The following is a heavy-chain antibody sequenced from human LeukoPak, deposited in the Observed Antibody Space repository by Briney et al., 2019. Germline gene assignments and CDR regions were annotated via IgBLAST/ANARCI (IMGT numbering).Heavy chain of an antibody. CDR3: ARARKAKNGPMGGAAADAFDY. CDR2: ISYDGSNI. CDR1: GFTFSHYA. Sequence: GGSLRLSCEASGFTFSHYAIHWVRQSPGKGLEWVALISYDGSNIQYADSVKGRFTISRDNSKNTLYLQMNSLRAEDTAVYYCARARKAKNGPMGGAAADAFDYWGQGTLVTVSS. V-gene: IGHV3-30-3*01. J-gene: IGHJ4*02. D-gene: IGHD6-13*01.